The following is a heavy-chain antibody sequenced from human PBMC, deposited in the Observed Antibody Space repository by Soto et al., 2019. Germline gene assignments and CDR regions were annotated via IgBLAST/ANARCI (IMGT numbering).Heavy chain of an antibody. J-gene: IGHJ5*02. D-gene: IGHD3-10*01. Sequence: ASVKVSCKASGSTFTSYGISWVRQAPGQGLEWMGWISAYNGNTNYAQKLQGRVTMTTDTSTSTAYMELRSLRSDDTAVYYCARRLRGPQTYNWFDPWGQGTLVTVSS. CDR1: GSTFTSYG. CDR2: ISAYNGNT. CDR3: ARRLRGPQTYNWFDP. V-gene: IGHV1-18*01.